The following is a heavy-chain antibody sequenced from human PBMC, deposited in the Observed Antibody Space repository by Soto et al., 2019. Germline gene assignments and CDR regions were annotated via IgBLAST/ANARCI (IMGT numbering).Heavy chain of an antibody. CDR1: GYTFTSYA. Sequence: QVQLVQSGAEVKKPGASVKVSCKASGYTFTSYAMHWVRQAPGQRLEWMGWINAGNGNTKYSQKFQGRVTITRDTSASTAYMEVSSLRSEDTAVYCCARAPEIDGDYFDYWGQGTLVTVSS. CDR2: INAGNGNT. D-gene: IGHD4-17*01. CDR3: ARAPEIDGDYFDY. V-gene: IGHV1-3*01. J-gene: IGHJ4*02.